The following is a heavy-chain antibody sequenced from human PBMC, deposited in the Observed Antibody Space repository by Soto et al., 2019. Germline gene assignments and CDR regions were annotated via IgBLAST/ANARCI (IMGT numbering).Heavy chain of an antibody. CDR3: AREAAAGTYPFDY. V-gene: IGHV3-33*01. CDR1: GFTFSSYG. D-gene: IGHD6-13*01. J-gene: IGHJ4*02. Sequence: HPGGSLRLSCAASGFTFSSYGMHWVRQAPGKGLEWVAVIWYDGSNKYYADSVKGRFTISRDNSKNTLYLQMNSLRAEDTAVYYCAREAAAGTYPFDYWGQGTLVTVSS. CDR2: IWYDGSNK.